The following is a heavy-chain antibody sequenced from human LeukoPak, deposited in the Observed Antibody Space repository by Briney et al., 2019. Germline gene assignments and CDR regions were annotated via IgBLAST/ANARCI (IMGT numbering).Heavy chain of an antibody. CDR1: GFTVSSNY. V-gene: IGHV3-66*02. J-gene: IGHJ4*02. D-gene: IGHD6-13*01. Sequence: PGGSLRLSCATSGFTVSSNYMNWVRQAPGKGLEWVSVIYSGGSTYYADSVKGRFTISRDNSKNTLHFQMSSLRAEDTAVYYCARGLAGTFSFDYWGQGVLVTVSS. CDR2: IYSGGST. CDR3: ARGLAGTFSFDY.